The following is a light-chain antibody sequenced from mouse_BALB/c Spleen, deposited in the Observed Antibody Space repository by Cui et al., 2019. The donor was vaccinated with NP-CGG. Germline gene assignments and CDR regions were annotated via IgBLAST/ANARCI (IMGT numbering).Light chain of an antibody. CDR2: GTN. V-gene: IGLV1*01. Sequence: QAVVTQESALTTSPGETVTLTCRSSTGAVTTSNYANWVQERPDHLFTGLIGGTNNRAPGVPDRFSGSLIRDKAALTITGAQTEDEAIYFCALWYSNHWVFGGGTKLTVL. J-gene: IGLJ1*01. CDR3: ALWYSNHWV. CDR1: TGAVTTSNY.